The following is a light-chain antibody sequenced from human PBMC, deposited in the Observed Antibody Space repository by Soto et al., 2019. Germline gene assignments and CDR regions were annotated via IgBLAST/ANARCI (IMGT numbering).Light chain of an antibody. CDR2: WAS. CDR3: QQYYSSPPK. Sequence: IVMTQSPDSLAVSLGERATFNCKSSQSVLYSSNNMNYLAWYQQKPGQPPKLLIYWASIREPGVPDRFSGSGSGTDFTLTISSLQAEDVALYYCQQYYSSPPKFGQGTKVEIK. CDR1: QSVLYSSNNMNY. V-gene: IGKV4-1*01. J-gene: IGKJ1*01.